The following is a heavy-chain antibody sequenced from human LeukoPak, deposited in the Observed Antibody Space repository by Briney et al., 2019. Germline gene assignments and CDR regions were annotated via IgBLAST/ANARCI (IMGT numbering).Heavy chain of an antibody. CDR1: GGTLSSYA. D-gene: IGHD4-23*01. J-gene: IGHJ4*02. V-gene: IGHV1-69*05. Sequence: SVKVSCKASGGTLSSYAISWVRQAPGQGLEWMGGIIPIFGTANYAQKFQGRVTITTDESTSTAYMELSSLRSEDTAVYYCAREGGNPRYFDYWGQGTLVTVSS. CDR3: AREGGNPRYFDY. CDR2: IIPIFGTA.